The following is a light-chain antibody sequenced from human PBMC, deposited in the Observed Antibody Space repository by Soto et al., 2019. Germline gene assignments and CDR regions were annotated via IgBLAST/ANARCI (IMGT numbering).Light chain of an antibody. V-gene: IGKV4-1*01. CDR2: WAS. CDR1: HSVLWSNNKNY. CDR3: QQYYSTPFT. J-gene: IGKJ4*01. Sequence: DFVMTQSPDSLTVSLGERATINCKSSHSVLWSNNKNYLAWYQQKPGQSPKLLIYWASTRESGVPDRFSGSGSGTDFTLTISSLQAEDVAVYYCQQYYSTPFTFGGGTKVEIK.